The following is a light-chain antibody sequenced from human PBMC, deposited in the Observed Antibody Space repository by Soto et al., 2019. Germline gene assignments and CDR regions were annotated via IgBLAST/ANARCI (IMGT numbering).Light chain of an antibody. CDR1: QGILTY. J-gene: IGKJ1*01. CDR3: QKYDSAPWT. CDR2: AAS. V-gene: IGKV1-27*01. Sequence: IQMTQSPSSLSASVVDIVTITFRASQGILTYLAWYQQKPGQVPELLIQAASTLQPGVPSRFSGSGSGTEFTLTINSLQPEDVATYYCQKYDSAPWTFGQGTKVDIK.